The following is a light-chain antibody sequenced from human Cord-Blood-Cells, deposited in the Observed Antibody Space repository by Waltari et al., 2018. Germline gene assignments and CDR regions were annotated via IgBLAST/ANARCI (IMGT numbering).Light chain of an antibody. Sequence: EIVLTQSPATLSLSPGERATLSGRASQSVSSYLAWYQQKPGQAPRLLIYDASNRATGIPARFSGSGSGTDCTLTISSLEPEDFAVYYCQQRSNWPLTFGGGTKVEIK. V-gene: IGKV3-11*01. CDR2: DAS. CDR3: QQRSNWPLT. CDR1: QSVSSY. J-gene: IGKJ4*01.